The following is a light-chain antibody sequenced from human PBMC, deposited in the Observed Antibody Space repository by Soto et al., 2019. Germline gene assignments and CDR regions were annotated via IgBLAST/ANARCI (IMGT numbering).Light chain of an antibody. Sequence: QMTQSPSSLSASVGGRVTITCRASQNIGIDLNWYQQKPGRVPTLLIYATSTLQNGVPSRFGGSGSGTDFTLTISNLQPEDYATYYCQQSHSTPTFGGGTKV. J-gene: IGKJ4*01. CDR2: ATS. CDR1: QNIGID. V-gene: IGKV1-39*01. CDR3: QQSHSTPT.